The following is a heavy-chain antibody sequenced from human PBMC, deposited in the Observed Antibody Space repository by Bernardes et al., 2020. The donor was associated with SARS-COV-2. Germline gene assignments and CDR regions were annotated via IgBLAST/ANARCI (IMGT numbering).Heavy chain of an antibody. CDR3: ARDTGTTYGMDV. D-gene: IGHD4-4*01. J-gene: IGHJ6*02. CDR2: IWYDGSNK. Sequence: GGSLRLFCAASGFTFSSYGMHWVRQAPGNGLEWVAVIWYDGSNKYYADSVKGQFTISRDNSKNTLYLQMNSLRAEDTAVYYCARDTGTTYGMDVWGQGTTVTVSS. CDR1: GFTFSSYG. V-gene: IGHV3-33*01.